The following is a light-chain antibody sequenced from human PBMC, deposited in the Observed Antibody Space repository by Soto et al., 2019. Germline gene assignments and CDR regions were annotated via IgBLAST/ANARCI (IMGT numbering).Light chain of an antibody. Sequence: QSVLTQPPSASGTPGQRVTLSCSGSSSNIGSNYVYWYQQLPGTAPKLLIYRNNQRASGVPDRFSGSKSGTSASLAISGLRSEDDADYNCAAWDDSLSVVFGGGTKLTVL. CDR2: RNN. CDR1: SSNIGSNY. J-gene: IGLJ2*01. CDR3: AAWDDSLSVV. V-gene: IGLV1-47*01.